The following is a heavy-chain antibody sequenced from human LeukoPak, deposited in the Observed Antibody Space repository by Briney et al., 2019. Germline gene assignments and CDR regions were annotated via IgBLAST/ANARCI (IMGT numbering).Heavy chain of an antibody. D-gene: IGHD2-15*01. CDR3: ARDLRYCSGGSCLYYFDY. J-gene: IGHJ4*02. V-gene: IGHV3-7*01. Sequence: PGGSLRLSCAASGFTFSSYWMSWVRQAPGKGLEWVANIKQDGSEKYYVDSVKGRFTISRDNAKNSLYLQMNSLRAEDTAVYYCARDLRYCSGGSCLYYFDYWGQGTLVTVSS. CDR2: IKQDGSEK. CDR1: GFTFSSYW.